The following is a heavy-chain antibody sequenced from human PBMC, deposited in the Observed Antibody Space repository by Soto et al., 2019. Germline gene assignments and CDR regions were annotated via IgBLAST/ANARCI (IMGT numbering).Heavy chain of an antibody. CDR2: INPNSGGT. Sequence: QVPLVQSGAEVKKPGASVKVSCKASGYTFTGYYMHWVRQAPGQGLEWMGWINPNSGGTNYAQKFQGRVTMTRDTSISTAYMELSRLRSDDTAVYYCARGGYCTNGVCHYYYGMDVWGQGTTVTVSS. J-gene: IGHJ6*02. D-gene: IGHD2-8*01. V-gene: IGHV1-2*02. CDR1: GYTFTGYY. CDR3: ARGGYCTNGVCHYYYGMDV.